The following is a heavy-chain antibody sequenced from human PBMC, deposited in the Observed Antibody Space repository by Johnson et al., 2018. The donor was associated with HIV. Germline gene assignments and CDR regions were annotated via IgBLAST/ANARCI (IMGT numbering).Heavy chain of an antibody. V-gene: IGHV3-30*03. CDR1: GFTVSSNY. Sequence: QVQLVESGGGLIQPGGSLRLSCTVSGFTVSSNYMHWVRQTPGKGLEWVAVISYDGSNKYYADSVKGRFTISRDNSKNTLYLQMNSLRAEDTAVYYCARVMGATQVMGAFDIWGQGTMVTVSS. D-gene: IGHD1-26*01. CDR2: ISYDGSNK. J-gene: IGHJ3*02. CDR3: ARVMGATQVMGAFDI.